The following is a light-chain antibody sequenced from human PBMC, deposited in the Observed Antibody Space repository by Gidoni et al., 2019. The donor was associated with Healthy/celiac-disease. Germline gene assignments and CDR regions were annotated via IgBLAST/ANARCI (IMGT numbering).Light chain of an antibody. J-gene: IGLJ2*01. CDR2: GNS. Sequence: QSVLTQPPSVSGSPGQRVTISCTGSSPNIRAGYDVHWYQQLPGTAPKLLSYGNSNRPSGVPDRFSGSKSGTSASLAITGLQAEDEADYYCQSYDSSLSGLFGGGTKLTVL. CDR1: SPNIRAGYD. CDR3: QSYDSSLSGL. V-gene: IGLV1-40*01.